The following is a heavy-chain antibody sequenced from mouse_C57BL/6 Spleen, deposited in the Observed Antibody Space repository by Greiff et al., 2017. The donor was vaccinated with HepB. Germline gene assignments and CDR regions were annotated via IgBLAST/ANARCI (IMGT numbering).Heavy chain of an antibody. D-gene: IGHD1-1*01. CDR1: GFTFSDYG. V-gene: IGHV5-17*01. CDR3: ARDYGSSYDGYYFDY. J-gene: IGHJ2*01. CDR2: ISSGSSTI. Sequence: EVMLVESGGGLVKPGGSLKLSCAASGFTFSDYGMHWVRQAPEKGLEWVAYISSGSSTIYYADTVKGRFPISRDNAKNTRFLQMTSLRSEDTAMYYCARDYGSSYDGYYFDYWGQGTTLTVSS.